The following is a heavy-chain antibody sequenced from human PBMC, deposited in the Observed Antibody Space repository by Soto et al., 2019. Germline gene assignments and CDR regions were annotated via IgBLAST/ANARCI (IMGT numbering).Heavy chain of an antibody. D-gene: IGHD1-1*01. J-gene: IGHJ4*02. CDR1: GFTFSSYG. Sequence: GGSLRLSCAASGFTFSSYGMHWVRQAPGKGLEWVAVIWYDGSNKYYADSVKGRFTISRDNSKNTLYLQMNSLRAEDTAVYYCARGDVELETPGSFEYWGQGTLVTVSS. CDR2: IWYDGSNK. CDR3: ARGDVELETPGSFEY. V-gene: IGHV3-33*01.